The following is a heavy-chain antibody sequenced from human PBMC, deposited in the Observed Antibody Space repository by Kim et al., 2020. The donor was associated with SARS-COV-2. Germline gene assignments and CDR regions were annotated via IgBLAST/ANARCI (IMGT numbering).Heavy chain of an antibody. D-gene: IGHD4-17*01. Sequence: GGSLRLSCAASGFTFSSYAMSWVRQAPGKGLEWVSAISGSGGSTYYADSVKGRFTISRDNSKNTLYLQMNSLRAEDTAVYYCAKDCTVGDYYYGMDVWGQGTTVTVSS. CDR1: GFTFSSYA. CDR3: AKDCTVGDYYYGMDV. V-gene: IGHV3-23*01. CDR2: ISGSGGST. J-gene: IGHJ6*02.